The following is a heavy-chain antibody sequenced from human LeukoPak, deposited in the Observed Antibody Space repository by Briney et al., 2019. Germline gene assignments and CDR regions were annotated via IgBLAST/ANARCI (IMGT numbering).Heavy chain of an antibody. CDR2: INHSGST. CDR3: ARRRTYYYGSGSYYNPPSNFDY. CDR1: GGSISGYY. D-gene: IGHD3-10*01. V-gene: IGHV4-34*01. Sequence: SETLSLTCTVSGGSISGYYWSWIRQPPGKGLEWIGEINHSGSTNYNPSLKSRVTISVDTSKNQFSLKLSSVTAADTAVYYCARRRTYYYGSGSYYNPPSNFDYWGQGTLVTVSS. J-gene: IGHJ4*02.